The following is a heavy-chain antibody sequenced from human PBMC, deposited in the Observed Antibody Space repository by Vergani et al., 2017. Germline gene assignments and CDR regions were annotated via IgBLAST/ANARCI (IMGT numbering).Heavy chain of an antibody. V-gene: IGHV4-59*02. CDR1: GASVNSYY. CDR2: VSFRGDT. D-gene: IGHD3-10*01. Sequence: QVKLQESGPGLVKPSETLSLTCTVSGASVNSYYWSWIRQPPGKGLEWMGYVSFRGDTLYDPSVKGRMTISLNTSSNQFSLYLTSVTAADTAVYYCARSRIYYGAEIPNSWGQGTLFTVSS. J-gene: IGHJ5*02. CDR3: ARSRIYYGAEIPNS.